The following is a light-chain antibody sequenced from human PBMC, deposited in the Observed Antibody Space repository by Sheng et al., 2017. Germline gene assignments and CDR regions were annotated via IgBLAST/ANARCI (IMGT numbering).Light chain of an antibody. Sequence: EIVLTQSPDTLSLSPGERATLSCRASETVSRFLAWYQQKPGQAPRLLIYDASNRATGIPARFSGSGSGTDFALTITSLEPEDFAVYYCQHRRNWPLTFGGGTKVEI. CDR2: DAS. CDR1: ETVSRF. V-gene: IGKV3-11*01. J-gene: IGKJ4*02. CDR3: QHRRNWPLT.